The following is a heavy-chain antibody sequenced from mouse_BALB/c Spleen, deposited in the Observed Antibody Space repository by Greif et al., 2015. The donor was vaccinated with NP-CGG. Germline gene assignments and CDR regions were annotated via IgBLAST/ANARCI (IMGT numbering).Heavy chain of an antibody. J-gene: IGHJ2*01. CDR1: GFTFNTNA. CDR2: IRSKSNNYAT. D-gene: IGHD2-1*01. CDR3: VRDYYGNYFDY. V-gene: IGHV10S3*01. Sequence: EVQGVESGGGLVQPKGSLKLSCAASGFTFNTNAMNWVRQAPGKGLEWVARIRSKSNNYATYYADSVKDRFTISRDDSQSMLYLQMNNLKTEDTAMYYCVRDYYGNYFDYWGQGTTLTVSS.